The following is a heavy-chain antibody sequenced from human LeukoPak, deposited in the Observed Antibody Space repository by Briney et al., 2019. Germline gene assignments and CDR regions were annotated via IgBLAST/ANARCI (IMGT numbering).Heavy chain of an antibody. CDR2: ISGSGGST. V-gene: IGHV3-23*01. J-gene: IGHJ4*02. CDR1: RFTLSSYA. D-gene: IGHD1-7*01. CDR3: AKARTYYFDY. Sequence: GGSLRLSCAASRFTLSSYAMSWVRQGPGKGLEWVSAISGSGGSTYYADSVKGRFTISRDNSKNTLYLQMNSLRAEDTAVYYCAKARTYYFDYWGQGTLVTVSS.